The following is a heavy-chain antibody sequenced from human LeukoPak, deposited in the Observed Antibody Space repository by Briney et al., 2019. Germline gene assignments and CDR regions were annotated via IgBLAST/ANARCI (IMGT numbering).Heavy chain of an antibody. CDR1: GGSFSGYY. D-gene: IGHD6-13*01. CDR2: INHSGST. CDR3: ARGRIAAAGKRYYYYGMDV. V-gene: IGHV4-34*01. J-gene: IGHJ6*02. Sequence: SETLSLTCAVYGGSFSGYYWSWIRQPPGKGLEWVGEINHSGSTNYNPSLKSRVTISVDTSKNQFSLKLSSVTAADTAVYYCARGRIAAAGKRYYYYGMDVWGQGTTVTVSS.